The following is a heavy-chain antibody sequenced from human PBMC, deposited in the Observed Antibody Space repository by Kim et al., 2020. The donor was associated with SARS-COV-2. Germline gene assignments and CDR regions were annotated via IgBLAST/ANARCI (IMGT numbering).Heavy chain of an antibody. CDR3: ARDRGNREDTAMVDYYY. V-gene: IGHV3-30*04. D-gene: IGHD5-18*01. Sequence: GGSLRLSCAASGFTFSSYAMHWVRQAPGKGLEWVAVISYDGSNKYYADSVKGRFTISRDNSKNTLYLQMNSLRAEDTSVYYCARDRGNREDTAMVDYYY. CDR1: GFTFSSYA. J-gene: IGHJ6*01. CDR2: ISYDGSNK.